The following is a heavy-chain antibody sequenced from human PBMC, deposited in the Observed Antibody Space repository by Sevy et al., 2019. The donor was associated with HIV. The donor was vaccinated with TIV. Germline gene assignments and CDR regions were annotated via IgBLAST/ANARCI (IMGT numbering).Heavy chain of an antibody. V-gene: IGHV3-74*01. CDR1: GFTFRSYW. Sequence: GGSLRLSCAASGFTFRSYWMHWVLQAPGKGLVWVSRINADGTTTTYVDSVEGRFTISRDNAKNTLYLQMNSLRVEDTAVYYCARGCDTTNWAQWFDPWGQGTLVTVSS. CDR3: ARGCDTTNWAQWFDP. J-gene: IGHJ5*02. D-gene: IGHD1-1*01. CDR2: INADGTTT.